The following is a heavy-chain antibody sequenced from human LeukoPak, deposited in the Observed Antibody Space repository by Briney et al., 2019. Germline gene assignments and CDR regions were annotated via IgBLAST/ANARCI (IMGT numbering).Heavy chain of an antibody. J-gene: IGHJ3*02. Sequence: PSETLSLTCTVSGGSISSHYWSWIRQPPGKGLEWIGYIYYSGSTNYNPSLKSRVTISVDTSKNQFSLKLSSVTAADTAVHYCAAWSYDYSNYGAFDIWGQGTMVTVSS. CDR1: GGSISSHY. CDR2: IYYSGST. V-gene: IGHV4-59*11. CDR3: AAWSYDYSNYGAFDI. D-gene: IGHD4-11*01.